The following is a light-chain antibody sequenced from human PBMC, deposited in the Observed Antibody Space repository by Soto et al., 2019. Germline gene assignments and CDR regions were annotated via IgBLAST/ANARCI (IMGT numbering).Light chain of an antibody. J-gene: IGLJ1*01. Sequence: QSVLTQPPSASGAPGQRVTISCSGSSSNIERNALNWYQQLPGTAPKLLIYSYNQRPSGVPDRFSGSKSGTSASLAISGLQSEDEADYYCAAWDDGLNGYVFGTATKVTVL. V-gene: IGLV1-44*01. CDR2: SYN. CDR3: AAWDDGLNGYV. CDR1: SSNIERNA.